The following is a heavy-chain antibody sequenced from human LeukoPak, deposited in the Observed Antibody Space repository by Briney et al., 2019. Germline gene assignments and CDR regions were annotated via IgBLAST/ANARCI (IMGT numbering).Heavy chain of an antibody. CDR3: VKLSSGSGSKFGFDS. J-gene: IGHJ4*02. CDR1: GSTFGSYA. CDR2: ITNGGVTT. D-gene: IGHD6-19*01. Sequence: GESLRLSCAASGSTFGSYAMSWVRQTPGKSLEWVSIITNGGVTTYYADSVRGRFTISRDNSKNMLYLQMNSLRAEDTAVYYCVKLSSGSGSKFGFDSWGQGTLVTVSS. V-gene: IGHV3-23*01.